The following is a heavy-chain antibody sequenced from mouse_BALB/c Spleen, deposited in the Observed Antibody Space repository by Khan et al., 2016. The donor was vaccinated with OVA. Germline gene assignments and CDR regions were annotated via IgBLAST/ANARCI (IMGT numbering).Heavy chain of an antibody. CDR2: INPSNGYT. Sequence: VQLQQSGAELATPGASVKMSCKASGYTFTSYTIHWIKKRPGQGLEWIGYINPSNGYTNYNQKFKDKATLTTDKSSTTAYLQLSSLTSDDSAVYNCVRDGAYHRNDGWFAYWGQGTLVTVSA. V-gene: IGHV1-4*01. CDR3: VRDGAYHRNDGWFAY. D-gene: IGHD2-14*01. J-gene: IGHJ3*01. CDR1: GYTFTSYT.